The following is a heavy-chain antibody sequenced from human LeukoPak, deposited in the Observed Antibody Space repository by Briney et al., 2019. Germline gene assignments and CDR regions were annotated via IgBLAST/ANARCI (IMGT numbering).Heavy chain of an antibody. CDR2: ISYDGSNK. Sequence: GGSLRLSCAASGFTFSSYGMHWVRQAPGKGLERVAVISYDGSNKYYADSVKGRFTISRDNSKNTLYLQMNSLRAEDTAVYYCAKGLGYSSGWYEEYFQHWGQGTLVTVSS. CDR3: AKGLGYSSGWYEEYFQH. CDR1: GFTFSSYG. J-gene: IGHJ1*01. D-gene: IGHD6-19*01. V-gene: IGHV3-30*18.